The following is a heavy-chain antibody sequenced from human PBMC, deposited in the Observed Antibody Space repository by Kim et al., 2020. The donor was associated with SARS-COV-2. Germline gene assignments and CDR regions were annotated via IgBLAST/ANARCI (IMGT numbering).Heavy chain of an antibody. D-gene: IGHD3-3*01. CDR3: ARQPRITIFGVVTPGGMDV. Sequence: SRVTISVDTSKNQFSLQLSSVTAADTAVYYCARQPRITIFGVVTPGGMDVWGQGTTVTVSS. J-gene: IGHJ6*02. V-gene: IGHV4-39*01.